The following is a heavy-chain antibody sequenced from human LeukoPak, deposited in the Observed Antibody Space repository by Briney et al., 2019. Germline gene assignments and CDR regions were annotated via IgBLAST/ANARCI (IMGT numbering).Heavy chain of an antibody. CDR3: ARGDIVVVPAAGDAFDI. CDR2: VYYRGST. D-gene: IGHD2-2*01. V-gene: IGHV4-59*01. Sequence: PSETLSLTCTGSGGSISSYYWSWIRQPPGKGLEWIGYVYYRGSTNYNPSLKGRVTISVDTSKNQFSLKLSSVTAADTAVYYCARGDIVVVPAAGDAFDIWGQGTMVSVSS. J-gene: IGHJ3*02. CDR1: GGSISSYY.